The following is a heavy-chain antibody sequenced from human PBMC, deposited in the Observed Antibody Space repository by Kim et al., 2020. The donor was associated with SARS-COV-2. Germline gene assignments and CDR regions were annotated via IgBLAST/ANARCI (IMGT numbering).Heavy chain of an antibody. D-gene: IGHD3-3*01. CDR2: IYYSWST. J-gene: IGHJ3*02. CDR1: GGSISSSSYY. Sequence: SETLSLTCTVSGGSISSSSYYWGWIRQPPGKGLEWIGSIYYSWSTYYNPSLKSRVTISVDTSKNQFSLKLSSVTAADTAVYYCARTRGDDFWSGPTSQAFDIWGQGTMVTVSS. CDR3: ARTRGDDFWSGPTSQAFDI. V-gene: IGHV4-39*01.